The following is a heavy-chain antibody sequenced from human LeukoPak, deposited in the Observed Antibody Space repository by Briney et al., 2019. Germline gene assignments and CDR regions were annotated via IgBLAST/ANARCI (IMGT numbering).Heavy chain of an antibody. CDR2: TYYRSKWYK. Sequence: SQTLSLTCALCGGSVPSNTAAWNWIRQSPSRGLEWLRRTYYRSKWYKDYAVSVKSRITINPDTSKNHLSLQLHSVTPDDTAVYYCSRESDKVGFDFDYWGQGTLVTVSS. V-gene: IGHV6-1*01. CDR1: GGSVPSNTAA. D-gene: IGHD2-21*01. J-gene: IGHJ4*02. CDR3: SRESDKVGFDFDY.